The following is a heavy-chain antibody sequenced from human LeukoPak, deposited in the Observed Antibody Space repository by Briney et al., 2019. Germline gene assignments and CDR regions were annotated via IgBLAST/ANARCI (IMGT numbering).Heavy chain of an antibody. CDR2: INHSGST. Sequence: SETLSLTCAVYGGSFSDYYWSWIRQPPGKGLEWIGEINHSGSTNYNPSLKSRVSISVDTSKNQFSLKLSSVTAADTAVYYCASEMATILRPFDYWGQGTLVTVSS. CDR1: GGSFSDYY. V-gene: IGHV4-34*01. D-gene: IGHD5-24*01. CDR3: ASEMATILRPFDY. J-gene: IGHJ4*02.